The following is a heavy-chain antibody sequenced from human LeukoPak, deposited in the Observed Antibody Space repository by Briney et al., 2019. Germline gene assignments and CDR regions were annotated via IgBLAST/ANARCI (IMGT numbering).Heavy chain of an antibody. V-gene: IGHV4-4*02. D-gene: IGHD4-17*01. J-gene: IGHJ4*02. CDR2: IYHSGST. CDR1: GGSISGSDW. Sequence: ASGTLSLTCAVSGGSISGSDWWSWVRQPPGKGLEWIGEIYHSGSTNYNPSLKSRVTISVDTSNNQFSLKLSSMTAADTAVYYCARKVYGDYYFDYWGQGTLVTVSS. CDR3: ARKVYGDYYFDY.